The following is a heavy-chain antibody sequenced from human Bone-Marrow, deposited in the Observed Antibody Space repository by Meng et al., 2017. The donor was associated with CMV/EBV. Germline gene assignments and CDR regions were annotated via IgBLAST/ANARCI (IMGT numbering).Heavy chain of an antibody. CDR1: GFSISSYW. Sequence: GGSLRLSCAASGFSISSYWMSWVRQAPGKGLKWVSHINKDGSEKCYVDSVRGRFTISRDNAKNSLFLQMDSLGAEDTAVYYCARNRGISTGPPDNWGQGKLVTVSS. V-gene: IGHV3-7*01. CDR2: INKDGSEK. CDR3: ARNRGISTGPPDN. D-gene: IGHD6-13*01. J-gene: IGHJ4*02.